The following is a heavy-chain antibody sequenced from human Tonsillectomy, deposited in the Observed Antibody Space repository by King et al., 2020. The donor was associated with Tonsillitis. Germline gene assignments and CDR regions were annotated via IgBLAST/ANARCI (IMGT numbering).Heavy chain of an antibody. CDR3: ARDRGSWVLDIDY. D-gene: IGHD1-26*01. Sequence: HVQLVESGGGVGQPGRSLRLSCAASGFTFRNYAMHWVRQAPGKGLEWVAIISYDGTNKFYADSVKGRFTISRDSSKNTLYLQMNSLRADDTALYYCARDRGSWVLDIDYWGQGTLVTVSS. CDR2: ISYDGTNK. J-gene: IGHJ4*02. V-gene: IGHV3-30*04. CDR1: GFTFRNYA.